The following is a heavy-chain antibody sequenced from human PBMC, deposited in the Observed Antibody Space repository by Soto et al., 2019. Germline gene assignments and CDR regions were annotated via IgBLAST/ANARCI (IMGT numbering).Heavy chain of an antibody. J-gene: IGHJ5*02. V-gene: IGHV1-46*03. CDR1: GYAFASYA. CDR2: INTSSGNT. CDR3: ARTADCSSTSCYYVHWFDT. D-gene: IGHD2-2*01. Sequence: ASVKVSCKASGYAFASYAMHWVRQAPGQGLEWMGIINTSSGNTNYAQNFQGRVTMTRDTSTSTVYMELSSLRSEDTAVYYCARTADCSSTSCYYVHWFDTWGQGTLVTVSS.